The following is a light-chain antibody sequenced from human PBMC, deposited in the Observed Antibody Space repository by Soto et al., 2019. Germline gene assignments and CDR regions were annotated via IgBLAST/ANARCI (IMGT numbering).Light chain of an antibody. V-gene: IGKV1-5*01. CDR2: DAS. CDR1: QSISSW. CDR3: QQYNSYWT. J-gene: IGKJ1*01. Sequence: QMTQSPSTLSASVGDRVTITCRASQSISSWLAWYQQKPGKAPKLLIYDASSLESGVPSRFSGRGSGTEFTLTISSLQPDDFATYYCQQYNSYWTFGQGTKVDIK.